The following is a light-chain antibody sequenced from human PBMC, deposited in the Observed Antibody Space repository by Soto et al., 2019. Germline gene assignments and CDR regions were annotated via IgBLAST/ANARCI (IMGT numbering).Light chain of an antibody. CDR1: QSISSY. CDR3: QQRSSWPSLT. CDR2: DAS. V-gene: IGKV3-11*01. Sequence: EIVLTQSPATLSLSPGEGATLSCRASQSISSYVAWYQQKPGQAPRLLIYDASNRATGIPARFSGSGSGTDFTLTISSLEPEDFAIYYCQQRSSWPSLTFGGGTKVEIK. J-gene: IGKJ4*01.